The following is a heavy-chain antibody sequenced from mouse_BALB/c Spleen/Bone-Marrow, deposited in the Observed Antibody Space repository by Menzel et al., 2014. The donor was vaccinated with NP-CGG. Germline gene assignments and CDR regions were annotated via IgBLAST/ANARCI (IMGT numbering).Heavy chain of an antibody. V-gene: IGHV1-67*01. CDR1: GYTFNDYA. CDR2: ISTYSGNT. J-gene: IGHJ2*01. Sequence: QVQIQQSGPELVRPGASVKISCKGSGYTFNDYAMHWVKQSHAKSLAWIGIISTYSGNTNYNQKFKGKATMTVDKSSSTAYMELARLTSEDSAIYYCARWYYYDYWGQGTTLTVSS. CDR3: ARWYYYDY.